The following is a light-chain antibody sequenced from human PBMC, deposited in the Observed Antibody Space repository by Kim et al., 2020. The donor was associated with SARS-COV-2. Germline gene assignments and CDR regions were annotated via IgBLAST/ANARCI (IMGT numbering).Light chain of an antibody. CDR1: SGHSSYA. J-gene: IGLJ3*02. V-gene: IGLV4-69*01. Sequence: GASVKLTGTLSSGHSSYAIAWHQQQPEKGPRYLMKLNSDGSHSKGDGIPDRFSGSSSGAERYLTISSLQSEDEADYYCQTWGTGWVFGGGTKLTVL. CDR3: QTWGTGWV. CDR2: LNSDGSH.